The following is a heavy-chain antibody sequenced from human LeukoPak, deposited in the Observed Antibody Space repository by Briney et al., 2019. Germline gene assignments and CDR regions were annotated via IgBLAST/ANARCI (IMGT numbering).Heavy chain of an antibody. J-gene: IGHJ4*02. CDR1: GYTFADYY. CDR2: INPDNGGT. Sequence: GASVKVSCKASGYTFADYYMNWVRQAPGQGLEWMGWINPDNGGTNYAQKFQGRVIMTRDTSITTVYMELSGLRSDDTAVYYCAREVYSGYDPPDYWGQGTLVTVSS. V-gene: IGHV1-2*02. CDR3: AREVYSGYDPPDY. D-gene: IGHD5-12*01.